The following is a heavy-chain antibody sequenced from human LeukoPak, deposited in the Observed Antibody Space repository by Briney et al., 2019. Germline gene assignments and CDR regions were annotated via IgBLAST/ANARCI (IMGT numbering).Heavy chain of an antibody. Sequence: PGGSLRLSWAASGFTVSSNYMSWVRQAPEKGLEWVSVIYSGGSTYYADSVKGRFTISRDNSKNTLYLQMNSLRAEDTAVYYCARDPEVDTAMVTLGDWGQGTLVTVSS. V-gene: IGHV3-53*01. J-gene: IGHJ4*02. D-gene: IGHD5-18*01. CDR2: IYSGGST. CDR1: GFTVSSNY. CDR3: ARDPEVDTAMVTLGD.